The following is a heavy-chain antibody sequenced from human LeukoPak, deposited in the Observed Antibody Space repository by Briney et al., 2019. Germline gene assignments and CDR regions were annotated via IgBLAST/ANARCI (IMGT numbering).Heavy chain of an antibody. J-gene: IGHJ5*02. CDR2: IYYSGST. V-gene: IGHV4-39*07. Sequence: PSETLSLTCSVSGGSISSYYWGWIRQPPGKGLEWIGSIYYSGSTYYNPSLRSRVTISVDTSKNQFSLKLSSVTAADTAVYYCARDGIAAPWFDRWGQGTLVTVSS. CDR1: GGSISSYY. D-gene: IGHD6-6*01. CDR3: ARDGIAAPWFDR.